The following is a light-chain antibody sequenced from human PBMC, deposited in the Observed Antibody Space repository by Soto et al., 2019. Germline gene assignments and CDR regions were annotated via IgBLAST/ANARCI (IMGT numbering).Light chain of an antibody. J-gene: IGKJ1*01. CDR3: QHYITWPPTPP. CDR1: QSVSSN. Sequence: TLSVYPKKRATLSCRASQSVSSNLAWYQQKPGQAPRLLIYGASSRATGIPDRFSGSGSGTDFTLTIRILQSEDLSGYSCQHYITWPPTPPYGQGTKVDIK. V-gene: IGKV3D-15*03. CDR2: GAS.